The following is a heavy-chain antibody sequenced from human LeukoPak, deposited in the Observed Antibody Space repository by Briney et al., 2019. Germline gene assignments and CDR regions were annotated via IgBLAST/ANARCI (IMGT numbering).Heavy chain of an antibody. CDR1: GYSFTSYW. CDR3: ARLDGSGSYMHNAFDI. Sequence: GESLGTSFKGSGYSFTSYWISWVRQMPGKGLEWMGRIDPSDSYTNYSPSFQGHVTISADKSISTAYLQWSSLKASDTAMYYCARLDGSGSYMHNAFDIWGEGTFATVSS. V-gene: IGHV5-10-1*01. J-gene: IGHJ3*02. CDR2: IDPSDSYT. D-gene: IGHD3-10*01.